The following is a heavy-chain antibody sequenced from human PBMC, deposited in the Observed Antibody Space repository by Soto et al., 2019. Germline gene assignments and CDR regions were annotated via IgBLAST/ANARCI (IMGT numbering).Heavy chain of an antibody. V-gene: IGHV3-23*01. J-gene: IGHJ4*02. CDR3: ARRV. CDR1: GFTFSNYP. Sequence: EVQVSESGGGLVQPGGSLRLSCATSGFTFSNYPMNWVRQAPGKGLEWVSGISAGGDRTYYADSLKGRFTIFRDNSKNSVSQRMNSLRVEDTAVYYCARRVWGQGTLVTGSS. CDR2: ISAGGDRT.